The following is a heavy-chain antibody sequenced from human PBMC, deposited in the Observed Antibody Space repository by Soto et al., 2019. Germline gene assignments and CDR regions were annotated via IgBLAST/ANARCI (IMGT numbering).Heavy chain of an antibody. D-gene: IGHD2-2*01. J-gene: IGHJ5*02. CDR1: GGSISSGDYY. CDR2: IYYSGST. CDR3: ARGPRYCSSTSCYLVQHNWFDP. Sequence: LSLTCTVSGGSISSGDYYWSWIRQPPGKGLEWIGYIYYSGSTYYNPSLKSRVTISVDTSKNQFSLKLSSVTAADTAVYYCARGPRYCSSTSCYLVQHNWFDPWGQGTLVTVSS. V-gene: IGHV4-30-4*01.